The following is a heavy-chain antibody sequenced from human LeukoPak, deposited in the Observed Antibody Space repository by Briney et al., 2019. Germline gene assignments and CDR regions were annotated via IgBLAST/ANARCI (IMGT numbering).Heavy chain of an antibody. J-gene: IGHJ6*03. Sequence: GGSLRLSCAASGFTLSSYVMHWVRQAPGKGLDWVAIISYDGSNEYYADSVKGRFTISRDNSKNTLYLQMNSLKTEDTAVYYCTTTSRSYYDFWSGYHTYYYYMDVWGKGTTVTVSS. CDR1: GFTLSSYV. CDR2: ISYDGSNE. CDR3: TTTSRSYYDFWSGYHTYYYYMDV. D-gene: IGHD3-3*01. V-gene: IGHV3-30*14.